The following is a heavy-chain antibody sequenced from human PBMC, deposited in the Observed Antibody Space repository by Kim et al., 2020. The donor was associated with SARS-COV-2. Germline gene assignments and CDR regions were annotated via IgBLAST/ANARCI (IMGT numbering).Heavy chain of an antibody. CDR2: IYPGDSDT. D-gene: IGHD3-10*01. CDR1: GYSFTSYW. V-gene: IGHV5-51*01. Sequence: GESLKISCKGSGYSFTSYWIGWVRQMPGKGLEWMGIIYPGDSDTRYSPSFQGQVTISADKSISTAYLQWSSLKASDTAMYYCGRTMVRGVRHYYYGMDVWGQGTTVTVSS. CDR3: GRTMVRGVRHYYYGMDV. J-gene: IGHJ6*02.